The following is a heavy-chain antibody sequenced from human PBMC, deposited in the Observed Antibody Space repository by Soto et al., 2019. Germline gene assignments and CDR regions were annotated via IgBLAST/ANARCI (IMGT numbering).Heavy chain of an antibody. Sequence: AASVKVSCKVSGYTLTELSMHWVRQAPGKGLEWMGGFDPEDGETIYAQKFQGRVTMTEDTSTDTAYMELSSLRSEDTAVYYCATGVVPAAAINFDYWGQGTMVTVSS. CDR2: FDPEDGET. J-gene: IGHJ4*03. CDR3: ATGVVPAAAINFDY. CDR1: GYTLTELS. V-gene: IGHV1-24*01. D-gene: IGHD2-2*01.